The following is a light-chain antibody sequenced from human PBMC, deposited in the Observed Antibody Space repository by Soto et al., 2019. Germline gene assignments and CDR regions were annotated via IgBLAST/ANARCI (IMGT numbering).Light chain of an antibody. V-gene: IGKV4-1*01. CDR2: WAS. Sequence: DIVLTQSPASLAVSLGEGATISYKSSQNVLYSSNMKNYLAWFQQKPGQPPKLLIYWASARESGVPDRFSGGGSGTNFTLTISSLQAEDVAVYYCQQYYVTPWTFGQGTKVEVK. CDR1: QNVLYSSNMKNY. CDR3: QQYYVTPWT. J-gene: IGKJ1*01.